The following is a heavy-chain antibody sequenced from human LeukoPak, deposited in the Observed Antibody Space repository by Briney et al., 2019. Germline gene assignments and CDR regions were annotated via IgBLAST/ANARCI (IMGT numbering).Heavy chain of an antibody. CDR3: VRDSFDSTGQYYFDY. Sequence: GRSLRLSCAASGFTFSDYYMSWIRQAPGKGLEWLSFIRGSGGTIYYAASVKGRFTISRDNAKNSLYLQMNSLRAEDTAVYYCVRDSFDSTGQYYFDYWGLGTLVTVSS. CDR1: GFTFSDYY. D-gene: IGHD3-22*01. J-gene: IGHJ4*02. V-gene: IGHV3-11*04. CDR2: IRGSGGTI.